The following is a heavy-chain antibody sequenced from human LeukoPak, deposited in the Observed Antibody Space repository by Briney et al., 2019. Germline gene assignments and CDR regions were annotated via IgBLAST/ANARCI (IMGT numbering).Heavy chain of an antibody. D-gene: IGHD3-10*01. CDR3: ARDSGGRGSGSYLIAY. J-gene: IGHJ4*02. V-gene: IGHV1-2*02. CDR2: INPNSGGT. Sequence: ASVKVSCKASGYTFTGYYMHWVRQAPGQGLEWMGWINPNSGGTNYAQKFQGRGTMTRDTSISTACMELRRLRSDDTAVYYCARDSGGRGSGSYLIAYWGQGTLVTVSS. CDR1: GYTFTGYY.